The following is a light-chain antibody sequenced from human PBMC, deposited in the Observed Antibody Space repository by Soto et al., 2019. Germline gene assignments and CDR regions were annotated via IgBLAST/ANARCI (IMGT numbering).Light chain of an antibody. Sequence: EIVLTQSPATLSLSPGQRATLSCRASQSVSSYLAWYQQKPGQAPRLLIYDASNRATGIPARFSGSGSGTDFTLIISSLEPEDFAVDYCQQRSNWPTFGGGTKVEIK. CDR2: DAS. CDR1: QSVSSY. V-gene: IGKV3-11*01. J-gene: IGKJ4*01. CDR3: QQRSNWPT.